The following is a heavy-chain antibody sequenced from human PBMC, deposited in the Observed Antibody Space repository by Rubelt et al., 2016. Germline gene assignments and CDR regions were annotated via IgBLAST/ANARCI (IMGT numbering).Heavy chain of an antibody. CDR3: ARNNIIRWNDAFDI. Sequence: QVQLVQSGAEVKKPGASVKVSCKASGYTFTSYYMHWVRQAPGQGLEWMGIINPSGGSTSYARNFQGRFTMTRDSSSSTVCLELGIRRSGDTAVDYFARNNIIRWNDAFDIWGQGTMVTVSS. J-gene: IGHJ3*02. D-gene: IGHD4-23*01. CDR2: INPSGGST. CDR1: GYTFTSYY. V-gene: IGHV1-46*03.